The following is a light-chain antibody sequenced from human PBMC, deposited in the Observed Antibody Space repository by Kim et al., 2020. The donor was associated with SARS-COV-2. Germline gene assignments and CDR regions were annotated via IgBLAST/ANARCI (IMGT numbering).Light chain of an antibody. J-gene: IGKJ3*01. Sequence: PASISRKSSQGLVYSDGNIYLNWFHQRPGQSPRRLIYKVSNRDSGVPDRFSGSGSGTDFTLHISRVEAEDVGIFYCMQGTHWPFTFGPGTKVDIK. CDR2: KVS. CDR1: QGLVYSDGNIY. CDR3: MQGTHWPFT. V-gene: IGKV2-30*01.